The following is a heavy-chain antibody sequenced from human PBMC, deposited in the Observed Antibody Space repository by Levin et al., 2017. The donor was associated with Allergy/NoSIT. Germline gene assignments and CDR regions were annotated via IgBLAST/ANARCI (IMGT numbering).Heavy chain of an antibody. CDR1: GYTFTGYY. D-gene: IGHD2-15*01. J-gene: IGHJ3*02. V-gene: IGHV1-2*02. Sequence: ASVKVSCKASGYTFTGYYMHWVRQAPGQGLEWMGWINPNSGGTNYAQKFQGRVTMTRDTSISTAYMELSRLRSDDTAVYDCARGLWAATGPFDIWGQGTMVTVSS. CDR3: ARGLWAATGPFDI. CDR2: INPNSGGT.